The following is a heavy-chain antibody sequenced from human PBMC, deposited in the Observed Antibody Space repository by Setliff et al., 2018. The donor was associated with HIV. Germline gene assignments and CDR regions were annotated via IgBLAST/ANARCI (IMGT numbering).Heavy chain of an antibody. Sequence: SVKVSCKTSGYSFTSYGISWVRQAPGQGLEWMGRSIPILGIGNDEQAQKFKGRVTFTADKSTSTVYMELSSLRSEDTAVYYCARCYYDSSGPTDAFDIWGQGTVVTVSS. J-gene: IGHJ3*02. CDR2: SIPILGIG. CDR1: GYSFTSYG. D-gene: IGHD3-22*01. V-gene: IGHV1-69*04. CDR3: ARCYYDSSGPTDAFDI.